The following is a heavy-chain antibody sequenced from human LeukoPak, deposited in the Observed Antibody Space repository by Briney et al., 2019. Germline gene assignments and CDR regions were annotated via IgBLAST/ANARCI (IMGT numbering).Heavy chain of an antibody. V-gene: IGHV1-2*06. Sequence: ASVKVSCKASGYTFTGYYMHWVRQAPGQGLEWMGRINPNSGGTNYAQKFQGRVTMTRDTSISTAYMELSRLRSDDTAVYYCARERALDSGSLGFDPWGQGTLVTVSS. D-gene: IGHD1-26*01. J-gene: IGHJ5*02. CDR2: INPNSGGT. CDR1: GYTFTGYY. CDR3: ARERALDSGSLGFDP.